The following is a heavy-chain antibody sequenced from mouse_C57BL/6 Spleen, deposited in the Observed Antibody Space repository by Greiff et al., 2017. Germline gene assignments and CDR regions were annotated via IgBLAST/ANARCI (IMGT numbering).Heavy chain of an antibody. CDR2: IYPRDGST. J-gene: IGHJ3*01. Sequence: VQLQQSGPELVKPGASVKLSCKASGYTFTSYDINWVKQRPGQGLEWIGWIYPRDGSTKYNEKFKGKATLTVDTSSSTAYMELHSLTSEDSAVYFWARSSNRAWFAYWGQGTLVTVSA. CDR3: ARSSNRAWFAY. V-gene: IGHV1-85*01. D-gene: IGHD2-5*01. CDR1: GYTFTSYD.